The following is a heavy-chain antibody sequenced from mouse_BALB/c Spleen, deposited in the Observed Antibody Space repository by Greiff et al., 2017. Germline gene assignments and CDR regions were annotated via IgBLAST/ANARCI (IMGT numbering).Heavy chain of an antibody. CDR3: ARSDYGYEGAMDY. D-gene: IGHD2-2*01. CDR2: INPSTGYT. V-gene: IGHV1-7*01. Sequence: VKLVESGAELAKPGASVKMSCKASGYTFTSYWMHWVKQRPGQGLEWIGYINPSTGYTEYNQKFKDKATLTADKSSSTAYMQLSSLTSEDSAVYYCARSDYGYEGAMDYWGQGTSVTVSS. J-gene: IGHJ4*01. CDR1: GYTFTSYW.